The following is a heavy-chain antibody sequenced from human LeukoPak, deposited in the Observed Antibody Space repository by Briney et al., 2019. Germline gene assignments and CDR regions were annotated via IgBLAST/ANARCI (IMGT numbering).Heavy chain of an antibody. CDR1: GSSISSGDYY. V-gene: IGHV4-30-4*01. J-gene: IGHJ5*02. Sequence: SQTLSLTCTVSGSSISSGDYYWSWIRQPPGKGLEWIAYIHYSGITSYNTSLKSRVTISVDTSKNQFSLKLNSVTAADTAVYYCARNAARDCTSTACWPRWFDPWGQGTLVTVSS. CDR2: IHYSGIT. CDR3: ARNAARDCTSTACWPRWFDP. D-gene: IGHD2-2*01.